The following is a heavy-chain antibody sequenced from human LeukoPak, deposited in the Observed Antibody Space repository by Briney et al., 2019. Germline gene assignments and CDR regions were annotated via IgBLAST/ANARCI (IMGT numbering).Heavy chain of an antibody. J-gene: IGHJ6*03. D-gene: IGHD3-3*01. CDR3: ARDGPGWLLSDYYYYYYMDV. CDR1: GYTFTSYD. V-gene: IGHV1-8*01. Sequence: RASVKVSCKASGYTFTSYDINWVRQATGQGLEWMGWMNPNSGNTGYAQKFQGRVTMTRDMSTSTVYMELSSLRSEDTAVYYCARDGPGWLLSDYYYYYYMDVWGKGTTVTVSS. CDR2: MNPNSGNT.